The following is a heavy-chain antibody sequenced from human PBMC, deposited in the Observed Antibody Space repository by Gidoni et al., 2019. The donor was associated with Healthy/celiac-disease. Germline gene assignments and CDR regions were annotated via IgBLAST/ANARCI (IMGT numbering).Heavy chain of an antibody. Sequence: NPSLKSRVTISVDTSKNQFSLKLSSVTAADTAEYYCARRMASYGMYYFDYWGQGTLVTVSS. J-gene: IGHJ4*02. CDR3: ARRMASYGMYYFDY. V-gene: IGHV4-39*01. D-gene: IGHD5-18*01.